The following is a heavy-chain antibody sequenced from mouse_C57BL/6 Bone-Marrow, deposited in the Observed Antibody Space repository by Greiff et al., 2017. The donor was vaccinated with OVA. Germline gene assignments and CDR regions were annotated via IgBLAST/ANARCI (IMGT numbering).Heavy chain of an antibody. CDR3: ARHYYGSRFAY. Sequence: EVQLMESGGGLVQPGESLKLSCESTDYEFPSHDMSWVRKTPEKRLELVAAINRDGGSTYYPDTMERRFIISRDNTEKTLYLQMSSVRSEDTALYYCARHYYGSRFAYWGQGTLVTVSA. CDR1: DYEFPSHD. V-gene: IGHV5-2*01. J-gene: IGHJ3*01. D-gene: IGHD1-1*01. CDR2: INRDGGST.